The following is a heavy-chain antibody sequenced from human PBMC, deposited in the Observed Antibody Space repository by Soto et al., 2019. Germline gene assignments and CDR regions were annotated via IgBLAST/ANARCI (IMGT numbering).Heavy chain of an antibody. D-gene: IGHD2-2*01. CDR2: IYYSGST. Sequence: SETLSLTCIVSGGSISSGNYYWSWIRQPPGKGLEWIGYIYYSGSTYYNPSLKSRVTISVDTSKNQFSLKLSSVTAADTAVYYCARFIVVVPAATPDYYYYYGMDVWGQGTTVTVSS. CDR3: ARFIVVVPAATPDYYYYYGMDV. CDR1: GGSISSGNYY. J-gene: IGHJ6*02. V-gene: IGHV4-30-4*01.